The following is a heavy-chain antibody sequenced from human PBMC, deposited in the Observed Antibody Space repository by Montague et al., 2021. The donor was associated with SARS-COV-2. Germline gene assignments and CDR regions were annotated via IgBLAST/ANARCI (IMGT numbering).Heavy chain of an antibody. CDR2: ISGST. D-gene: IGHD1-1*01. Sequence: SETLSLTCAVYGGSFSGYYWSWIRQPPGKGLEWIGEISGSTNYNPSLXSRFTISVDTSKNQFSLKLSSVTAADTAVYYCARGRGTALFRRVYFGMDVWGQGTTVTVSS. CDR3: ARGRGTALFRRVYFGMDV. J-gene: IGHJ6*02. CDR1: GGSFSGYY. V-gene: IGHV4-34*01.